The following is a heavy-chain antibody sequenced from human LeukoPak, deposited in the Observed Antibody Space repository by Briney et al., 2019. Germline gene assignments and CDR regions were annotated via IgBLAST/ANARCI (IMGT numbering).Heavy chain of an antibody. J-gene: IGHJ4*02. D-gene: IGHD3-16*01. CDR1: GFTFSNYW. Sequence: GGSLRLSCAASGFTFSNYWMSWVRRAPGKGLEWVANIKQDGSETYYVDSVRGRFTISRDNAKNSLYLQMNSLRAEDTAVYYCARDSWGAYRVDYFDYWGQGTLVTVSS. V-gene: IGHV3-7*01. CDR3: ARDSWGAYRVDYFDY. CDR2: IKQDGSET.